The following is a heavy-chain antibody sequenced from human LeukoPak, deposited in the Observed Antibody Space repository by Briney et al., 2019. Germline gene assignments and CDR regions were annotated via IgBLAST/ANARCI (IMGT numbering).Heavy chain of an antibody. CDR1: GGSISSGNYY. D-gene: IGHD3-16*01. Sequence: SQTLSLTCTVSGGSISSGNYYWSWIRQPAGKGLEWIGRIYTSGSTNYNPSLKSRVTISIDTSKNQFSLKLSSVTAADTAVYYCATIRGGYTTGWWFDPWGQGTLVTVSS. V-gene: IGHV4-61*02. CDR2: IYTSGST. CDR3: ATIRGGYTTGWWFDP. J-gene: IGHJ5*02.